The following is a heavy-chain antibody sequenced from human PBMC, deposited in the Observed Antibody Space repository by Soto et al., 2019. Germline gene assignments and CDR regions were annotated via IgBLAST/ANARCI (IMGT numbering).Heavy chain of an antibody. V-gene: IGHV4-39*01. CDR1: GGSFSSYY. CDR2: IYYSGSP. D-gene: IGHD3-9*01. J-gene: IGHJ3*02. CDR3: ARRSDISLDAFDI. Sequence: SETLSLTCAVYGGSFSSYYWVWISQPPGKGLEWIGSIYYSGSPYYNPSLKSRVTISVDTSKNHFSLKLSSVTAADTAVYYCARRSDISLDAFDIWGQGTMVTVSS.